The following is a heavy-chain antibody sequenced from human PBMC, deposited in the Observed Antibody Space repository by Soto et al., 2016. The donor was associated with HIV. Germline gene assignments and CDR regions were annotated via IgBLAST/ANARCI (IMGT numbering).Heavy chain of an antibody. Sequence: EVQLVESGGGLVQPGGSLRLSCAASGFTVSSNYMSWVRQAPGKGLEWVSVIYSGGSTYYADSVKGRFTISRDNSKNTLYLQMNSLRAEDTAVYYCARDRADGYNLYYFDYWGQGTLVTVSS. CDR2: IYSGGST. J-gene: IGHJ4*02. CDR3: ARDRADGYNLYYFDY. V-gene: IGHV3-66*01. D-gene: IGHD5-12*01. CDR1: GFTVSSNY.